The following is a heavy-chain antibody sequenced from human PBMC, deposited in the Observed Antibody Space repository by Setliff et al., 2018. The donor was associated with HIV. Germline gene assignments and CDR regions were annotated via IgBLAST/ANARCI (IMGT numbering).Heavy chain of an antibody. J-gene: IGHJ4*02. CDR1: EYSFTNNW. Sequence: GESLKISCKGSEYSFTNNWIGWVRQMPGKGLERMGVIYPGDSDIRYSPSFQGQVTISADKAISTAYLQWSSLKASDTGMYYCARAGRGGGSYWTFDYWGQGTLVTVSS. CDR2: IYPGDSDI. V-gene: IGHV5-51*01. CDR3: ARAGRGGGSYWTFDY. D-gene: IGHD1-26*01.